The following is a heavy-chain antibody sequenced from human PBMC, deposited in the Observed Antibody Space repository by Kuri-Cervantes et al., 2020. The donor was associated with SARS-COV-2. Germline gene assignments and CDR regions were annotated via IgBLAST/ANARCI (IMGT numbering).Heavy chain of an antibody. CDR2: ISYDGSDK. CDR1: GFTFSNYA. J-gene: IGHJ1*01. CDR3: ARDASYSGSYGSFQH. D-gene: IGHD1-26*01. V-gene: IGHV3-30*01. Sequence: GESLKISCAASGFTFSNYAIHWVRQAPGKGLEWVALISYDGSDKNYADSVKGRFTISRDNSKNTLYLQMNTLKTEDTAMFYWARDASYSGSYGSFQHWGRAPWSPSPQ.